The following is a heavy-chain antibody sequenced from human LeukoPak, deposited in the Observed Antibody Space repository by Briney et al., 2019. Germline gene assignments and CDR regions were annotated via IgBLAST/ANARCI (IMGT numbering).Heavy chain of an antibody. J-gene: IGHJ4*02. CDR2: ISEDGSST. D-gene: IGHD6-13*01. CDR1: GVTLRRLW. Sequence: QPGGSLRLSCVDSGVTLRRLWMHWVRHAPGKGLVWVSRISEDGSSTNYADSVKGRFTISRDNAKNTLYLQMNSLRVEDTAVYYCARDKFGRAAVDWGQGALVTVSS. V-gene: IGHV3-74*01. CDR3: ARDKFGRAAVD.